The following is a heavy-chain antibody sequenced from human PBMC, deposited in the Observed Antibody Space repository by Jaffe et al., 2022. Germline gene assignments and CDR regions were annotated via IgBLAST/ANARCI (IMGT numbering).Heavy chain of an antibody. D-gene: IGHD6-6*01. J-gene: IGHJ6*03. V-gene: IGHV1-3*01. CDR1: GYTFTSYA. CDR3: ARDSGAARRGYYYMDV. CDR2: INAGNGNT. Sequence: QVQLVQSGAEVKKPGASVKVSCKASGYTFTSYAMHWVRQAPGQRLEWMGWINAGNGNTKYSQKFQGRVTITRDTSASTAYMELSSLRSEDTAVYYCARDSGAARRGYYYMDVWGKGTTVTVSS.